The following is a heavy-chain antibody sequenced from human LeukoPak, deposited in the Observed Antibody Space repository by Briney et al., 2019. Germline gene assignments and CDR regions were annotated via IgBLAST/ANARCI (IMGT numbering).Heavy chain of an antibody. CDR3: ARGPFSSGWTDY. V-gene: IGHV3-30*04. Sequence: GGSLRLSCAASGFTFSSYAMRWVRQAPGKGLEWVAVISYDGSNKYYADSVKGRFTISRDNSKNTLYLQMNSLRAEDTAVYYCARGPFSSGWTDYWGQGTLVTVSS. J-gene: IGHJ4*02. D-gene: IGHD6-19*01. CDR2: ISYDGSNK. CDR1: GFTFSSYA.